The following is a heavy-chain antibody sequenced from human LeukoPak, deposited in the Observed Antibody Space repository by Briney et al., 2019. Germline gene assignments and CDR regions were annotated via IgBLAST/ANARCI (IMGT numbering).Heavy chain of an antibody. CDR2: ISSSSSYI. CDR3: ARDSSAYYYDSSGSDFDY. CDR1: GFTFSSYS. Sequence: TGGSLRLSCAASGFTFSSYSMNWVRQAPGKGLEWVSSISSSSSYIYYADSVKGRFTISRDNAKNSLYLQMNSLRAEDTAVYYCARDSSAYYYDSSGSDFDYWGQGTLVTVSS. V-gene: IGHV3-21*01. J-gene: IGHJ4*02. D-gene: IGHD3-22*01.